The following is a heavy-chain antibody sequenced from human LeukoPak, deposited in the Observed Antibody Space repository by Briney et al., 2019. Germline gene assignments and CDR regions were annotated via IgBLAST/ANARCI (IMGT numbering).Heavy chain of an antibody. CDR1: GFTFSSYW. D-gene: IGHD5-18*01. V-gene: IGHV3-74*01. J-gene: IGHJ4*02. CDR2: INSDGSST. Sequence: PGGSLRLSCAASGFTFSSYWMHWVRQAPGKGLVRVSRINSDGSSTSYADSVKGRFTISRDNAKNTLYLQMNSLRAEDTAVYYCASSPGAMADSDYWGQGTLVTVSS. CDR3: ASSPGAMADSDY.